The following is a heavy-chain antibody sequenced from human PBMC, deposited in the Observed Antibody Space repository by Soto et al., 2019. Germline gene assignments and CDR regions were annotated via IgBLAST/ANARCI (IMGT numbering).Heavy chain of an antibody. Sequence: SETVSLTCTVSGGSVRGYYWTWIRQPPGKGLEWIGYIYYTGRTKYNPSLKSRVAISVDTSENQFSLKLSSVTAADTAVYYCAREVSSYGSRSFDSSCQATLVTGSS. CDR3: AREVSSYGSRSFDS. V-gene: IGHV4-59*02. CDR1: GGSVRGYY. D-gene: IGHD5-18*01. J-gene: IGHJ4*02. CDR2: IYYTGRT.